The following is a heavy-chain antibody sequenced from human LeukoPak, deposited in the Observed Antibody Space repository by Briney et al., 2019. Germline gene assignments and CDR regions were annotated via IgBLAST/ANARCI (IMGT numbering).Heavy chain of an antibody. CDR3: ARGDTYYDILTGYYRRGFDY. J-gene: IGHJ4*02. D-gene: IGHD3-9*01. V-gene: IGHV3-11*04. CDR1: GFTFSDYY. Sequence: PGGSLRLSCAASGFTFSDYYMSWIRQAPGKGLEWVSYISSSGSTIYYADSVKGRFTISRDNAKNSLYLQMNSLRAEDTAVYYCARGDTYYDILTGYYRRGFDYWGQGTLVTVSS. CDR2: ISSSGSTI.